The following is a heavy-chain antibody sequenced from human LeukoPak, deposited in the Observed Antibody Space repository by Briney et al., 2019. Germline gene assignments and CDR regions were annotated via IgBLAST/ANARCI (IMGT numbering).Heavy chain of an antibody. CDR1: GFTFSSYG. J-gene: IGHJ3*02. D-gene: IGHD3-10*01. CDR2: IRYDGSNK. V-gene: IGHV3-30*02. CDR3: AKSDRRTMVRGVTIRDHAFDI. Sequence: PGGSLRLSCAASGFTFSSYGMHWVRQAPGEGLEWVAFIRYDGSNKYYADSVKGRFTISRDNSKNTLYLQMNSLRAEDTAVYYCAKSDRRTMVRGVTIRDHAFDIWGQGTMVTVSS.